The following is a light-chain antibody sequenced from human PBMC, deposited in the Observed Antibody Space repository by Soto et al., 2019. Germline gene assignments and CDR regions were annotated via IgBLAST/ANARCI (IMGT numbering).Light chain of an antibody. CDR3: SSYTSSSTYV. Sequence: QSALTQTASVSGSPGQSITISCTGTSSDVGGYNYVSWYQQHPGKAPKLMIYDVDNRPSGVSNRFSASKSGNTASLTISGLQAEDEADYYCSSYTSSSTYVFGTGTKVTVL. CDR2: DVD. V-gene: IGLV2-14*01. CDR1: SSDVGGYNY. J-gene: IGLJ1*01.